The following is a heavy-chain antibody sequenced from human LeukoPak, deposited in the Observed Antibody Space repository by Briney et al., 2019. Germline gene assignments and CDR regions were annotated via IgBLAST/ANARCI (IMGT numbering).Heavy chain of an antibody. CDR3: ARDRSNVVPAAIAY. D-gene: IGHD2-2*01. J-gene: IGHJ4*02. V-gene: IGHV3-7*01. CDR2: IKQDGSEK. CDR1: GFTFSSYW. Sequence: GGSLRLSCAASGFTFSSYWMSWVRQAPGKGLEWVANIKQDGSEKYYVDSVKGRFTISRDNAKNSLYLQMNSLRAEDTAVYYCARDRSNVVPAAIAYWGQGTLVTVSS.